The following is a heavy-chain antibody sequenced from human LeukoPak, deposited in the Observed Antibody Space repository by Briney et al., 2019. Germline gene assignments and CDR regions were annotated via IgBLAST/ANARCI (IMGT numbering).Heavy chain of an antibody. Sequence: GGSLRLSCAASGFTFSSYSMNWVRQAPGKGLEWVSYISSSGSTIYYADSVKGRFTISRDNAKNSLYLQMNSLRAEDTAVYYCARVVRGVNNWFDPWGQGTLVTVSS. CDR1: GFTFSSYS. D-gene: IGHD3-10*01. CDR2: ISSSGSTI. CDR3: ARVVRGVNNWFDP. V-gene: IGHV3-48*04. J-gene: IGHJ5*02.